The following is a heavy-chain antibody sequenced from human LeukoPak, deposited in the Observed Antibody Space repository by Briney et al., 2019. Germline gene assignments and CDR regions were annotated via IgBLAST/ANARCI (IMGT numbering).Heavy chain of an antibody. J-gene: IGHJ4*02. CDR3: ARGVMYYDSSGYLFDY. Sequence: PGRSLRLSCAASGFTFSSYGMHWVRQAPGKGLEWVAIIWYDGSNKYYADSVKGRFTISRDNSKNTLYLQMNSLSAEDTAVYYCARGVMYYDSSGYLFDYWGQGILVTVSS. V-gene: IGHV3-33*01. D-gene: IGHD3-22*01. CDR1: GFTFSSYG. CDR2: IWYDGSNK.